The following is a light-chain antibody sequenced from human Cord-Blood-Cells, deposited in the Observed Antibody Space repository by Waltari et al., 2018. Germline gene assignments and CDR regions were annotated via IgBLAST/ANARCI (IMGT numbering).Light chain of an antibody. J-gene: IGKJ1*01. CDR2: AAS. CDR3: QQSYSTPRT. CDR1: QSISSH. Sequence: DIQMTQSPSSLSASVRDRVTITCRASQSISSHLNWYQQKPGKAPKLLIYAASSLQSGVPSRFSGSGSGTDFTLTISSLQPEDFATYYCQQSYSTPRTFGQGTKVEIK. V-gene: IGKV1-39*01.